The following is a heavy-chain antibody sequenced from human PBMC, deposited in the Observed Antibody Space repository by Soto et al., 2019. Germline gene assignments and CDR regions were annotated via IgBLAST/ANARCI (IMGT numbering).Heavy chain of an antibody. CDR2: ISYDGSNK. CDR1: GFTFSSYG. D-gene: IGHD5-18*01. CDR3: AKGRARGCSYGYNFDY. Sequence: QVQLVESGGGVVQPGRSLRLSCAASGFTFSSYGMHWVRQAPGKGLEWVAVISYDGSNKYYADSEKGRFTISRDNSKNTQYLQMNRLRAEDTAVYYCAKGRARGCSYGYNFDYWGQGTLGTVSS. J-gene: IGHJ4*02. V-gene: IGHV3-30*18.